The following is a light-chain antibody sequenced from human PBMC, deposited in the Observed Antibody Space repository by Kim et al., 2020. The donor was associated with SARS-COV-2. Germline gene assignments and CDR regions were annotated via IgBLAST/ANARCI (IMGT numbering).Light chain of an antibody. CDR2: GAS. Sequence: SVAPGQRVTLSCVAGQSVVNNLAWYQQIPGQAPSLLIYGASTRATDIPARFSGSGSETAFTLTISSLQSEYFAIYDCQQYNTWLYTFGQGTKLVI. CDR3: QQYNTWLYT. CDR1: QSVVNN. V-gene: IGKV3-15*01. J-gene: IGKJ2*01.